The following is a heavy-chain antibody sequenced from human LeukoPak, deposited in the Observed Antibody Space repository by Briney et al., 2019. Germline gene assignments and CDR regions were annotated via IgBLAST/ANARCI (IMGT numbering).Heavy chain of an antibody. CDR3: ARVQTHYGGNSYYYYGVDV. CDR2: IIPIFGIA. D-gene: IGHD4-23*01. CDR1: GGTFSSYA. Sequence: GASVKVSCKASGGTFSSYAISWVRQAPGQGLEWMGRIIPIFGIANYAQKFQGRVTITADKSTSTAYMELSSLRSEDTAVYYCARVQTHYGGNSYYYYGVDVWGQGTTVTVSS. V-gene: IGHV1-69*04. J-gene: IGHJ6*02.